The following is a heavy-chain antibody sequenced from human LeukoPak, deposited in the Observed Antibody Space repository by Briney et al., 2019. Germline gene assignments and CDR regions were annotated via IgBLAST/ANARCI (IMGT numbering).Heavy chain of an antibody. Sequence: ASVKVSCKASGYTFTSYYIHWVRQAPGQGLEWMGIINPSGGGTTYAQKFQGRVTMTTDMSTSSVYMELSSLRSEDTAVYYCAKNGISILGVFYSYFFDYWGQETLVTVSS. J-gene: IGHJ4*02. V-gene: IGHV1-46*01. CDR3: AKNGISILGVFYSYFFDY. CDR2: INPSGGGT. D-gene: IGHD3-9*01. CDR1: GYTFTSYY.